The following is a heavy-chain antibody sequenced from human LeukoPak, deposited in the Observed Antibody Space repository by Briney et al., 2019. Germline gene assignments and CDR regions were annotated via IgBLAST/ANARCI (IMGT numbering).Heavy chain of an antibody. V-gene: IGHV3-7*01. CDR3: SMRLDY. CDR1: GFLFRDYW. J-gene: IGHJ4*02. CDR2: IKEDGSEK. Sequence: GGSLRLSCAASGFLFRDYWMDWVRQAPGKGLEWVANIKEDGSEKYYVDSVKGRFTISRDNAKNSLYLQMNNLRAEDTAVYYCSMRLDYCGRGTLVTVSS.